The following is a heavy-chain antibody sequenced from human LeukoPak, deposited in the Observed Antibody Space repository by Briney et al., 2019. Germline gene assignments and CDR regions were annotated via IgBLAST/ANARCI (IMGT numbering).Heavy chain of an antibody. D-gene: IGHD5-18*01. Sequence: SETLSLTCAVYGGSFSGYYWSWIRQPPGKGLEWIGEINHSGSTNYNPSLKSRVTISVDTSKNQFSLKLSSVTAADTAVYYCARQGRYSYGLRYYYYMDVWGKGTTVTISS. J-gene: IGHJ6*03. CDR2: INHSGST. CDR3: ARQGRYSYGLRYYYYMDV. CDR1: GGSFSGYY. V-gene: IGHV4-34*01.